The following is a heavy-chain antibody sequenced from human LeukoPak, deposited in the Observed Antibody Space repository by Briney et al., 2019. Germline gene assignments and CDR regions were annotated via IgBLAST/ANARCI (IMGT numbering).Heavy chain of an antibody. J-gene: IGHJ4*02. V-gene: IGHV3-21*01. CDR2: ISSSSSYI. Sequence: GGSLRLSCAASGFTFSSYSMNWVRQAPGKGLEWVSSISSSSSYIYYADSVKGRFTISRDNAKNSLYLQMNSLRAEDTAVYYCARARGRYDILTGRSPQDYWGQGTLVTVSS. CDR1: GFTFSSYS. D-gene: IGHD3-9*01. CDR3: ARARGRYDILTGRSPQDY.